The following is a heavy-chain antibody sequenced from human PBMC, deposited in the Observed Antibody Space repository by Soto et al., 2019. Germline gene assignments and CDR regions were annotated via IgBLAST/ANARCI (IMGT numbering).Heavy chain of an antibody. D-gene: IGHD3-10*01. J-gene: IGHJ6*02. CDR1: GGSISSGDYY. V-gene: IGHV4-61*08. CDR2: IYYSGST. Sequence: SETLSLTCTVSGGSISSGDYYWSWIRQPPGKGLEWIGYIYYSGSTNYNPSLKSRVTISVDTSKNQFSLKLSSVTAADTAVYYCARDRGSGSYYRGGMDVWGQGSTVTVSS. CDR3: ARDRGSGSYYRGGMDV.